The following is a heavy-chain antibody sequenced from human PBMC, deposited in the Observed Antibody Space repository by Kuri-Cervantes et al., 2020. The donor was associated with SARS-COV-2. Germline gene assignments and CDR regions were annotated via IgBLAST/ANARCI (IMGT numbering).Heavy chain of an antibody. D-gene: IGHD3-16*01. CDR2: ISSSSSYI. Sequence: LSLTCAASGFTFSDYYMSWIRQAPGKGLEWVSSISSSSSYIYYADSVKGRFTISRDNAKNSLYLQMNSLRAEDTAVYYCASRRFRITHHWGQGTLVTVSS. CDR1: GFTFSDYY. V-gene: IGHV3-11*06. CDR3: ASRRFRITHH. J-gene: IGHJ5*02.